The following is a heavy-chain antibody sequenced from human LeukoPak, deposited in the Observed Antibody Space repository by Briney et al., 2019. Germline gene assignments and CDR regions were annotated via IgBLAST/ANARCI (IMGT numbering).Heavy chain of an antibody. CDR2: IKQDGSET. D-gene: IGHD6-13*01. CDR1: GFTFSNYW. V-gene: IGHV3-7*05. Sequence: GGSLRLSCAASGFTFSNYWMSWVRQTPEKGLEWVANIKQDGSETVYVDSVKGRFTISRDNAQTSLYLQMSSLRAEDTAVYYCARDPYSSSWSYGMDVWGQGTTVTVSS. J-gene: IGHJ6*02. CDR3: ARDPYSSSWSYGMDV.